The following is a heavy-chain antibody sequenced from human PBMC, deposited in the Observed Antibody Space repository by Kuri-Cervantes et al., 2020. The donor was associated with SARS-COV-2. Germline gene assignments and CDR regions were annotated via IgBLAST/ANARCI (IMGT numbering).Heavy chain of an antibody. CDR2: VRGKANNYAT. V-gene: IGHV3-73*01. CDR3: AKVQVAYCGGDCSYLDY. CDR1: GFLFSASA. D-gene: IGHD2-21*01. Sequence: GESLKISCEVSGFLFSASAIHWVRQGSGKGLEWVGRVRGKANNYATAYAASVKGRFTISRDDSKNMAYLQMNSLRAEDTAVYYCAKVQVAYCGGDCSYLDYWGQGTLVTVSS. J-gene: IGHJ4*02.